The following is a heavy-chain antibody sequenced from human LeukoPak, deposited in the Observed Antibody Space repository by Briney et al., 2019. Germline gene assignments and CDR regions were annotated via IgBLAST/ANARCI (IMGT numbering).Heavy chain of an antibody. CDR1: GGSISSFY. D-gene: IGHD4-23*01. CDR3: ARDLDYGGSSIWYFDL. Sequence: SETLSLTCTVSGGSISSFYWSWIRQPPGKGLEWIGYIYYRGNTQYNPSLKSRVTISVDTSKNQFSLRLTSVTAADTAVYYCARDLDYGGSSIWYFDLWGRGTLVTVSS. V-gene: IGHV4-59*01. J-gene: IGHJ2*01. CDR2: IYYRGNT.